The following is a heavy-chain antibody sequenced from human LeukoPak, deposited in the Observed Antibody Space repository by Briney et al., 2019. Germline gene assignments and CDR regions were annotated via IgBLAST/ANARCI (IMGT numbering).Heavy chain of an antibody. J-gene: IGHJ4*02. CDR2: IYYSGST. CDR3: ARGGVTTEDFDY. V-gene: IGHV4-31*11. D-gene: IGHD4-11*01. Sequence: SQTLSLTCAVSGGSISSDGYSWSWIRQPPGKGLEWIGYIYYSGSTYYNPSLKSRVTISVDTSKNQFSLKLSSVTAADTAVYYCARGGVTTEDFDYWGQGTLVTVSS. CDR1: GGSISSDGYS.